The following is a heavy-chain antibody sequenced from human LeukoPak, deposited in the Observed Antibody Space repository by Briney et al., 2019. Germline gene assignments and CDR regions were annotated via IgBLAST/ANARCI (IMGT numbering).Heavy chain of an antibody. CDR3: ARLMDV. CDR1: GYTFSNYW. J-gene: IGHJ6*04. CDR2: IYPGDSDA. Sequence: GESLKISCTGSGYTFSNYWIGWVRQMPGKGLEWMGIIYPGDSDATYSPSFRGQVTISVDKSISTAYLQWSSLKASDTAMYYCARLMDVWGKGTTVTVSS. V-gene: IGHV5-51*01.